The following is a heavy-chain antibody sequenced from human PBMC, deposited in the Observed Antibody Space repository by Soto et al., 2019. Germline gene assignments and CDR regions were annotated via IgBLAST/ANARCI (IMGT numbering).Heavy chain of an antibody. CDR3: ARDLTGDGSS. J-gene: IGHJ5*02. V-gene: IGHV3-74*01. D-gene: IGHD2-21*02. Sequence: GSLRLSCAASGFTFSSYWMHWVRQAPGKGLVWVSRINGDGSTTSYADSVKGRFTISRDNAKNTLYLQMNSLRAEDTAVYYCARDLTGDGSSWGQGTLVTVSS. CDR1: GFTFSSYW. CDR2: INGDGSTT.